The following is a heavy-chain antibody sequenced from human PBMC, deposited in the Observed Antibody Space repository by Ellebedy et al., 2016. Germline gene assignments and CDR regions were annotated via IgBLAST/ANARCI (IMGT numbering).Heavy chain of an antibody. D-gene: IGHD5-12*01. CDR1: GFTFSSYA. CDR2: ISGSGGST. J-gene: IGHJ4*02. V-gene: IGHV3-23*01. CDR3: ARDYAWLRHIDY. Sequence: GGSLRLSXAASGFTFSSYAMSWVRQAPGKGLEWVSAISGSGGSTYYADSVKGRFTISRDNSKNTLYLQMNSLRHEDTAVYYCARDYAWLRHIDYWGQGTLVTVSS.